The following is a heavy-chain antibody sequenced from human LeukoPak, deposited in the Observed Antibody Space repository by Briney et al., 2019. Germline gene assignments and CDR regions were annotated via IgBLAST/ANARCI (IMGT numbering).Heavy chain of an antibody. Sequence: SETLSLTCAVSGGSISISWSWIRQSPGKGLEYIGYLYQGGSTYYNPSLSSRVTISGDRSKNHFFLTLTSVTAADTAVYYCARTQHCSSTSCPHGLDSWGQGTQVTVSS. CDR1: GGSISIS. CDR3: ARTQHCSSTSCPHGLDS. V-gene: IGHV4-30-2*06. D-gene: IGHD2-2*01. CDR2: LYQGGST. J-gene: IGHJ4*02.